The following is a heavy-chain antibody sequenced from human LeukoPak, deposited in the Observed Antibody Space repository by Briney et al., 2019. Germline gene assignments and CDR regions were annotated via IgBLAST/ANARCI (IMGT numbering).Heavy chain of an antibody. D-gene: IGHD3-22*01. Sequence: PSETLSLTCTVSGGSISSSSYYWGWIRQPPGKGLEWIGSIYYSGSTYYNPSLKSRVTISVDTSKNQFSLKLSSVTAADTAVYYCARHASGITMIVVARPNWYFDLWGRGTLVTVSS. J-gene: IGHJ2*01. CDR2: IYYSGST. CDR1: GGSISSSSYY. V-gene: IGHV4-39*01. CDR3: ARHASGITMIVVARPNWYFDL.